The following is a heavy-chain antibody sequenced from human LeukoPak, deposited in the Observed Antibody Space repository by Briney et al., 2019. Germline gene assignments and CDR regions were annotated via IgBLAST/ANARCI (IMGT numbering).Heavy chain of an antibody. CDR3: VLLWYAELFS. CDR2: IYYSGST. D-gene: IGHD3-10*01. V-gene: IGHV4-39*07. CDR1: GGSISIRNYY. Sequence: RHSETLSLTCTVSGGSISIRNYYWALIRQPPGKGLDWIGSIYYSGSTYYNPSLKSRVTISVDTSKNQFSLKLSSVTAADTAVYYCVLLWYAELFSWGQGTLVTVSS. J-gene: IGHJ5*02.